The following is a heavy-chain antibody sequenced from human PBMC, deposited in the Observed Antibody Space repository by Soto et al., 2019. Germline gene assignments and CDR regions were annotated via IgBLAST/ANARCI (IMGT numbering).Heavy chain of an antibody. Sequence: GASVKVSCKTSGYTFIGYYIHWVRQAPGQGLEWMGWINPNSGATNYAQKFQGRVSMTRDTSITTAYMELSRLRSDDTAVYYCARDLVSTIGDFDFWGQGTPVTVPQ. CDR2: INPNSGAT. J-gene: IGHJ4*02. V-gene: IGHV1-2*02. CDR3: ARDLVSTIGDFDF. D-gene: IGHD5-12*01. CDR1: GYTFIGYY.